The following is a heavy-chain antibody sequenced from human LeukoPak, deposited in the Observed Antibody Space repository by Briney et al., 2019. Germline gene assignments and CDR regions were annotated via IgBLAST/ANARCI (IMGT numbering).Heavy chain of an antibody. CDR1: GGSVTDYY. V-gene: IGHV4-59*02. J-gene: IGHJ4*02. Sequence: SETLSLTCTVSGGSVTDYYWSWIRQSPGKGLEWIGYIYYTGTSYNPSLKSRVTISADTSKNQFSLKLISVTAADTAVYYCARGRDGYNFLNRGEYYYFDYWGQGTLVTVSS. CDR3: ARGRDGYNFLNRGEYYYFDY. D-gene: IGHD5-24*01. CDR2: IYYTGT.